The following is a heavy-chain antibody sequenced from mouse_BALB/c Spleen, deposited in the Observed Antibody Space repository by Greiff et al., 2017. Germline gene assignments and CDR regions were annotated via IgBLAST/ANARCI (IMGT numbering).Heavy chain of an antibody. J-gene: IGHJ3*01. V-gene: IGHV3-2*02. CDR2: ISYSGST. D-gene: IGHD1-1*01. CDR3: ARRGSSPFAY. CDR1: GYSITSDYA. Sequence: EVKLVESGPGLVKPSQSLSLTCTVTGYSITSDYAWNWIRQFPGNKLEWMGYISYSGSTSYNPSLKSRISITRDTSKNQFFLQLNSVTTEDTATYYCARRGSSPFAYWGQGTLVTVSA.